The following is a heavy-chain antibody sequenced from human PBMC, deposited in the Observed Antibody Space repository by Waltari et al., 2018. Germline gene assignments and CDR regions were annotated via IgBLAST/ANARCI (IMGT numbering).Heavy chain of an antibody. Sequence: QVQLQESGPGLVKPSQTLSLTCTVSGGSISSGDYYWSWIRQPPGKGLEWIGYIYDSGSTYYNPSLKSRVTISVDTSKNQFSLKLSSVTAADTAVYYCARLGYCSGGSCSYFDYWGQGTLVTVSS. J-gene: IGHJ4*02. V-gene: IGHV4-30-4*08. CDR3: ARLGYCSGGSCSYFDY. CDR1: GGSISSGDYY. D-gene: IGHD2-15*01. CDR2: IYDSGST.